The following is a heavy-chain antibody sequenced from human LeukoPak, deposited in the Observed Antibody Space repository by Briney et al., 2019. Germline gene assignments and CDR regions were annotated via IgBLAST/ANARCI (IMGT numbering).Heavy chain of an antibody. J-gene: IGHJ5*02. V-gene: IGHV1-2*02. CDR3: ARIEYSSGWYPS. CDR1: GYTFTGYY. Sequence: ASVKVSCKASGYTFTGYYMHWVRQAPGQGLEWTGWINPNSGGTNYAQKFQGRVTMTRDTSISTAYMELSRLRSDDTAVYYCARIEYSSGWYPSWGQGTLVTVSS. D-gene: IGHD6-19*01. CDR2: INPNSGGT.